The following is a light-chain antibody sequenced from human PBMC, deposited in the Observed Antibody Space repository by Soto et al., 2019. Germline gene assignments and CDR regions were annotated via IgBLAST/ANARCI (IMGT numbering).Light chain of an antibody. Sequence: GDTAPITCLANQDIRPYLNWYPQTGGKARKLLIYDAYSLETGVRSRFSGSGSGTDFTLTISSLQTEDFATYYCKQYDNLQMLFGKGTRME. V-gene: IGKV1-33*01. J-gene: IGKJ5*01. CDR3: KQYDNLQML. CDR2: DAY. CDR1: QDIRPY.